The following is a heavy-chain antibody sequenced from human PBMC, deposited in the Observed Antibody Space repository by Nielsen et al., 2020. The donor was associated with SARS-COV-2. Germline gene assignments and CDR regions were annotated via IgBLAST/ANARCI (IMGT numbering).Heavy chain of an antibody. CDR2: ISYDGSNK. Sequence: GGSLRLSCAASGFTVSSYAMHWVRQAPGKGLEWVAVISYDGSNKYYADSVKGRFTISRDNSKNTLYLQMNSLRAEDTAVYYCARDVIGGQGTTVTVSS. J-gene: IGHJ6*02. CDR1: GFTVSSYA. D-gene: IGHD2/OR15-2a*01. CDR3: ARDVI. V-gene: IGHV3-30-3*01.